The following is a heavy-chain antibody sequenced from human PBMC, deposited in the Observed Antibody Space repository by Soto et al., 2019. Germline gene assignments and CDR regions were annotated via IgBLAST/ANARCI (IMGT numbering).Heavy chain of an antibody. Sequence: QVQLVQSGAEVKKPGASVKVSCKASGYTFTSYGISWVRQAPGQGLEWMGWISDYNGNTNYAQKLQGRVTMTTDTSTSTAYMELRSLGSDDTAVYYCARADCISTSCYGVFGDYWGQGTLVTVSS. CDR3: ARADCISTSCYGVFGDY. J-gene: IGHJ4*02. D-gene: IGHD2-2*01. CDR2: ISDYNGNT. V-gene: IGHV1-18*01. CDR1: GYTFTSYG.